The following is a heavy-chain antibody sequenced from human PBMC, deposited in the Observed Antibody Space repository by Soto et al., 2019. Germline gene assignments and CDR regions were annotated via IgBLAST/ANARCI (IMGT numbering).Heavy chain of an antibody. J-gene: IGHJ6*02. CDR3: ARNGTYSSSLSQYSGMDV. D-gene: IGHD1-26*01. V-gene: IGHV1-69*01. CDR2: IVPMLGTP. CDR1: GGTFDNFV. Sequence: SVEVSCKASGGTFDNFVMNWGRQTPGRGLEWMGGIVPMLGTPTYAEKFKGRVTISATGSTSTMYMEVTSLRSEDTAIYYCARNGTYSSSLSQYSGMDVWGQGTTVTVSS.